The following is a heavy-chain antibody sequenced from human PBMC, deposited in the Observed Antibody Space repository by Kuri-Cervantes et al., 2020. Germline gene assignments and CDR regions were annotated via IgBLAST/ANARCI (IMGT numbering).Heavy chain of an antibody. V-gene: IGHV1-18*01. D-gene: IGHD6-19*01. Sequence: ASVKVSCKASGYTFTSYGISWVRQAPGQGLEWMGWISAYNGNTNYAQKLQGRVTITADESTSTAYMELSSLRSEDTAVYYCAKVPLAVAGTGPLVYFQHWGQGTLVTVSS. J-gene: IGHJ1*01. CDR2: ISAYNGNT. CDR3: AKVPLAVAGTGPLVYFQH. CDR1: GYTFTSYG.